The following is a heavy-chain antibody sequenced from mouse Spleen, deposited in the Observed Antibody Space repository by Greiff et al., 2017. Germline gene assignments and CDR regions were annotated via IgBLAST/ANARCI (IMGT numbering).Heavy chain of an antibody. J-gene: IGHJ2*01. V-gene: IGHV1-81*01. D-gene: IGHD2-3*01. CDR3: AREDYDGPYYFDY. Sequence: VQLQQSGAELARPGASVKLSCKASVYTFTSYGISWVKQRTGQGLEWIGEIYPRSGNTYYNEKFKGKATLTADKSSSTAYMELRSLTSEDSAVYFCAREDYDGPYYFDYWGQGTTLTVSS. CDR1: VYTFTSYG. CDR2: IYPRSGNT.